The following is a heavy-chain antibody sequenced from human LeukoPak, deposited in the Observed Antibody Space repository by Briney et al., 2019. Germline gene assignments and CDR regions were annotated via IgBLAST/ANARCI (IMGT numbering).Heavy chain of an antibody. Sequence: SETLSLTCAVSGGSISSSNWWSWVRPPPGKGLEWIGEIYHSGSTNYNPSLKSRVTISVDKSKNQFSLKLSSVTAADTALYYCARKGLRPLEWLSEYYFDYWGQGALVTVSS. D-gene: IGHD3-3*01. CDR1: GGSISSSNW. V-gene: IGHV4-4*02. CDR3: ARKGLRPLEWLSEYYFDY. J-gene: IGHJ4*02. CDR2: IYHSGST.